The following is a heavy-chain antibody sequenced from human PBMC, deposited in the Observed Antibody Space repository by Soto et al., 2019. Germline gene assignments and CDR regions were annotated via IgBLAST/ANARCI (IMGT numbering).Heavy chain of an antibody. D-gene: IGHD3-9*01. J-gene: IGHJ6*02. Sequence: QSQTLSLTCAISGDSVSSNSAAWNWIRQSPSRGLEWLGRTYYRSKWYNDYAVSVKSRITINPDTTKNKFSLQLNSVTPEDTAVYYGAREYYDILTGWGLGYYGMDVWGQGTTVTVSS. CDR2: TYYRSKWYN. CDR3: AREYYDILTGWGLGYYGMDV. CDR1: GDSVSSNSAA. V-gene: IGHV6-1*01.